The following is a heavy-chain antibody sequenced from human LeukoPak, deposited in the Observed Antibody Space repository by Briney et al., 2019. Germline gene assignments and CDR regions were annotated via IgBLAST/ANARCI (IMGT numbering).Heavy chain of an antibody. V-gene: IGHV3-11*01. Sequence: GGSLRLSCAASGFTFSDYYMSWIRQAPGKGLEWVSYISSSGSTIYYADSVKGRFTISRDNAKNSLYLQMNSLRAEDTAVYYCARAPYGGNPLRYGMDVWGQGTTVTVSS. CDR2: ISSSGSTI. J-gene: IGHJ6*02. D-gene: IGHD4-23*01. CDR1: GFTFSDYY. CDR3: ARAPYGGNPLRYGMDV.